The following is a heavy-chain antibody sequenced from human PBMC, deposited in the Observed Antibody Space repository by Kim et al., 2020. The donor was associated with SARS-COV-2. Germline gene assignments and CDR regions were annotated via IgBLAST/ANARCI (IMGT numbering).Heavy chain of an antibody. D-gene: IGHD6-19*01. J-gene: IGHJ4*02. CDR3: ARFAVAGPFDY. V-gene: IGHV4-34*01. Sequence: TNDNPSLKSRVTISVDTSKNQFSLKLSSVTAADTAVYYCARFAVAGPFDYWGQGTLVTVSS. CDR2: T.